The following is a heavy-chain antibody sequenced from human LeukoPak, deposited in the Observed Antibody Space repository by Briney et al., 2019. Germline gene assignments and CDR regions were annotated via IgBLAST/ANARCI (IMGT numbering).Heavy chain of an antibody. V-gene: IGHV3-23*01. CDR1: GFIFTNYF. J-gene: IGHJ3*02. CDR3: AKDGDAFDI. Sequence: GGSLRLSCAASGFIFTNYFMSWVRQAPGKGLEWVSSIRASGGSTYYADSVKGRFTISRDNSKNTLYLQMNSLRAEDTAVYYCAKDGDAFDIWGQGTMVTVSS. CDR2: IRASGGST.